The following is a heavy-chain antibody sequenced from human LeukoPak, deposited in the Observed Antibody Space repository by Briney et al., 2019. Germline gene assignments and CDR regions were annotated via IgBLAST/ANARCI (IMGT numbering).Heavy chain of an antibody. CDR1: GYTFTSYD. J-gene: IGHJ4*02. Sequence: GASVKVSCKASGYTFTSYDNNWVRQATGQGLEWMGWMNPNSGNTGYAQKFQGRVTMTRNTSISTAYMELSSLRSEDTAVYYCARGSSGWYGQRFDYWGQGTLVTVSS. D-gene: IGHD6-19*01. CDR2: MNPNSGNT. CDR3: ARGSSGWYGQRFDY. V-gene: IGHV1-8*01.